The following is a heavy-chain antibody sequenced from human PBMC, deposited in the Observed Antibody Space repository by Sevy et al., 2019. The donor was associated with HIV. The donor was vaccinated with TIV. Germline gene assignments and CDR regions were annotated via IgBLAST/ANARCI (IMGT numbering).Heavy chain of an antibody. CDR3: AKGELGAKNPEYYFDS. V-gene: IGHV3-23*01. Sequence: GGSLRLSCAASGFTFSNYAMNWVRQAPGKGLEWVSAITGSGFSTYYTDSVKGRLTISRDNSKNALFLQMSSLRAEDTAIYYCAKGELGAKNPEYYFDSWGHGTLVTLSS. CDR1: GFTFSNYA. CDR2: ITGSGFST. D-gene: IGHD1-26*01. J-gene: IGHJ4*01.